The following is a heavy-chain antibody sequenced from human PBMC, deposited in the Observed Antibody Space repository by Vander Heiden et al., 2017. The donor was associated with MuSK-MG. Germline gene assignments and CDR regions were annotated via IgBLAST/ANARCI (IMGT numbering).Heavy chain of an antibody. CDR1: GFTFSNAW. J-gene: IGHJ4*02. D-gene: IGHD5-12*01. CDR3: TMVVVAKYYFDY. Sequence: EVQLVESGGGLVKPGGSLRLSCAASGFTFSNAWMSWVRQAPGKGLEWVGRIKSKTDGGTTDYVAPVKGRFTISRDDPLYPRCLQMNRTNTDDTAVYCFTMVVVAKYYFDYWGQGTLVTVSS. V-gene: IGHV3-15*01. CDR2: IKSKTDGGTT.